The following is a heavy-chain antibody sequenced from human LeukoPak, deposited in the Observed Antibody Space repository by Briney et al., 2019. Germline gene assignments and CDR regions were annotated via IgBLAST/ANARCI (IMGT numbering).Heavy chain of an antibody. CDR1: GFTLSSYG. J-gene: IGHJ4*02. CDR2: ISYDGSNK. Sequence: GRSLRLSCAASGFTLSSYGMHWVRQAPGKGLEWVAVISYDGSNKYYADSVKGRFTISRDNSKNTLYLQMNSLRAEDTAVYYCAKGYSYYDFWSGYPEGDSYYFDYWGQGTLVTVSS. V-gene: IGHV3-30*18. CDR3: AKGYSYYDFWSGYPEGDSYYFDY. D-gene: IGHD3-3*01.